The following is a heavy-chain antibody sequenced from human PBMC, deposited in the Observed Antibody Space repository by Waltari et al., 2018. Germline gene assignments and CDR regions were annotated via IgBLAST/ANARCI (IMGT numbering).Heavy chain of an antibody. V-gene: IGHV4-39*01. CDR2: TYYSGST. CDR1: GGPISISTYY. J-gene: IGHJ4*02. D-gene: IGHD3-10*01. Sequence: QLQLQESGPGLVKPSETLSLTCTVSGGPISISTYYWCWFRQPPGKGRVWIGNTYYSGSTSYHPSLKSRVTVSVDTSKNQFSLKLSSVTAADTAVYYCARIITSTKGYYFDYWGQGTLVTVSS. CDR3: ARIITSTKGYYFDY.